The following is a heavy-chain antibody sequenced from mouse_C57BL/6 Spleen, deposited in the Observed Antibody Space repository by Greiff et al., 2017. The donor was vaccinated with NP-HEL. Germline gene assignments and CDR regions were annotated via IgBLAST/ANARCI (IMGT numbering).Heavy chain of an antibody. V-gene: IGHV1-63*01. CDR2: IYPGGGYT. J-gene: IGHJ1*03. CDR3: ARPYYYGSSHYWYFDV. D-gene: IGHD1-1*01. CDR1: GYTFTNYW. Sequence: QVQLQQSGAELVRPGTSVKMSCKASGYTFTNYWIGWAKQRPGHGLEWIGDIYPGGGYTNYNEKFKGKATLTADKSSSTAYMQFSSLTSEDSAIYYCARPYYYGSSHYWYFDVWGTGTTVTVSS.